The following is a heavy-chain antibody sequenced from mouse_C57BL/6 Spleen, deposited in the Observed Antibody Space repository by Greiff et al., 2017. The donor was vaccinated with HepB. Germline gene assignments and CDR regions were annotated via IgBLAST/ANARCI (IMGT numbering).Heavy chain of an antibody. J-gene: IGHJ4*01. Sequence: EVQVVESGGGLVKPGGSLKLSCAASGFTFSDYGMHWVRQAPEKGLEWVAYISSGSSTIYYADTVKGRFTISRDNAKNTLFLQLTSLRSADTAMYYCARPNDYDGYAMDYWGQGTSVTVSS. CDR1: GFTFSDYG. CDR3: ARPNDYDGYAMDY. D-gene: IGHD2-4*01. V-gene: IGHV5-17*01. CDR2: ISSGSSTI.